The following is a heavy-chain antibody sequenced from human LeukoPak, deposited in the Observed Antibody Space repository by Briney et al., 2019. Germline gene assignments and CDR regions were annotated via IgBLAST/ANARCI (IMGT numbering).Heavy chain of an antibody. CDR2: IYSGGST. CDR1: GFTVSSNY. CDR3: ARDLLELPKFYYYGMDI. Sequence: GGSLRLSWAASGFTVSSNYMSWVRQAPGKGLEWVSIIYSGGSTYYADSVKGRFTISRDNSKNTLYLQMNNLRAEDTAVYYCARDLLELPKFYYYGMDIWGQGTTVTVSS. D-gene: IGHD1-26*01. J-gene: IGHJ6*02. V-gene: IGHV3-53*01.